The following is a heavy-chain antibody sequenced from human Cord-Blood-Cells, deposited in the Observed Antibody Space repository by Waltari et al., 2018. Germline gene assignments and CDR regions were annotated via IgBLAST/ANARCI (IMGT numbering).Heavy chain of an antibody. CDR2: NNHSGST. D-gene: IGHD2-21*02. J-gene: IGHJ4*02. Sequence: QVQLQQWGAGLLKPSETLSLTCAVYGGSFSGYYWSWIRQPPGKGLEWIGENNHSGSTNYNPALKSPVTISVDTSKNQFSLKLSSVTAADTAVYYCASGNVVVTATTPPFDYWGQGTLVTVSS. CDR1: GGSFSGYY. CDR3: ASGNVVVTATTPPFDY. V-gene: IGHV4-34*01.